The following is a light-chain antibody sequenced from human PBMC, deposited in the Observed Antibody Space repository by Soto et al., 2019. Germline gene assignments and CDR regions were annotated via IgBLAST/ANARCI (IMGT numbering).Light chain of an antibody. V-gene: IGKV3-20*01. CDR1: QSVTSSY. CDR2: GAS. J-gene: IGKJ2*01. CDR3: PQYGTSPYT. Sequence: EIVLTQSPGTLSLSPGERGILSCRASQSVTSSYLAWYQQKPGQNHRLLIYGASSRATGIPDKFSGSGSGTDFTLTISRLEPEDFAVYYCPQYGTSPYTFSPGTKLDIK.